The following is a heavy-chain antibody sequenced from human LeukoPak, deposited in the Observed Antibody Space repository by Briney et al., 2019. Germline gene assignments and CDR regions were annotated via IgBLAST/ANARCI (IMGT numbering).Heavy chain of an antibody. CDR3: ATHPGDYWFGYLQL. CDR1: GFTFSSYW. V-gene: IGHV3-7*01. D-gene: IGHD3-10*01. Sequence: GGSLRLSCAASGFTFSSYWMSWVRQAPGKGLEWVAHIKQDGSDKYYVDSAKGRFTVSRDNAKNSLYLQMNSLRAEDTAVCYCATHPGDYWFGYLQLWGQGTLVTVSS. CDR2: IKQDGSDK. J-gene: IGHJ4*02.